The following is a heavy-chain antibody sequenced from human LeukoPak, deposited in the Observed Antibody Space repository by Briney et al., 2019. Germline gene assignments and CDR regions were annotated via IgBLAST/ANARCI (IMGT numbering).Heavy chain of an antibody. CDR1: GGSISSGSYY. Sequence: SETLSLTCTVSGGSISSGSYYWSWIRQPAGKGLEWIGRIYTSGSTNYNPSLKSRVTISVDTSKNQFSLKLSSVTAADTAVYYCARDLPIFGVAPMDVWGKGTTVTVSS. V-gene: IGHV4-61*02. D-gene: IGHD3-3*01. CDR2: IYTSGST. CDR3: ARDLPIFGVAPMDV. J-gene: IGHJ6*04.